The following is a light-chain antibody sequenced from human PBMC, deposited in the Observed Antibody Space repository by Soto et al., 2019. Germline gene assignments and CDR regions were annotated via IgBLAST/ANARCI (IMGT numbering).Light chain of an antibody. CDR1: SSNIGRNY. J-gene: IGLJ3*02. V-gene: IGLV1-47*01. Sequence: QSVLSQPPSASGTPGRRVTISCSGSSSNIGRNYVYWYQQVPGTAPKLLIFRNNQRPSGVPDRFSGSKSGTSASLAISGLRSEDEADYFCAAWDYSLSGYWVFGGGTKVTVL. CDR2: RNN. CDR3: AAWDYSLSGYWV.